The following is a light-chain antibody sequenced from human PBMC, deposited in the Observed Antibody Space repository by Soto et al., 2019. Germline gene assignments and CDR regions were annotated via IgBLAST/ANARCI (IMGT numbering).Light chain of an antibody. Sequence: EIVLTQSPATLSLSPGERATLSCRASQSVGSSLAWYRQKPGQAPRLLIYDASNRATDIPARFSGSGSGTDFTLTISSLEPEDFAIYYCHQRSNWLPRTFGGGTTVEIK. CDR3: HQRSNWLPRT. CDR2: DAS. J-gene: IGKJ4*01. V-gene: IGKV3-11*01. CDR1: QSVGSS.